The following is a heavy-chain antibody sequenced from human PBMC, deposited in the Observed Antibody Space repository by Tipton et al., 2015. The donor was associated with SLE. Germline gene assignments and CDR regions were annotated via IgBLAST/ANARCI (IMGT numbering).Heavy chain of an antibody. CDR2: IYYSGST. CDR3: ASSKRGPGYGGYFDY. CDR1: GGSISSSSYY. Sequence: TLSLTCTVSGGSISSSSYYWGWNRQPPGKGLEWIGSIYYSGSTYYNPSLRSRVTISVDTSKNQFSLKLSSVTAADTAVYYCASSKRGPGYGGYFDYWGQGTLVTVSS. J-gene: IGHJ4*02. D-gene: IGHD5-12*01. V-gene: IGHV4-39*07.